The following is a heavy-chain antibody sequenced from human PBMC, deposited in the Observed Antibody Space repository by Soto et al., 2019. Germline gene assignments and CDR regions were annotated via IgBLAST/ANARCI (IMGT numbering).Heavy chain of an antibody. J-gene: IGHJ4*02. D-gene: IGHD2-8*02. Sequence: QVQLVESGGGLVQPGRSLRLSCAASGFTFSSYAMHWVRQAPGKGLEWVAVISYDGSNKYYADSVKGRFTISRDNSKNTLYLQMNSLRAEDTAVYYCAIPPGGYIAPAGYWGQGTLVTVS. CDR1: GFTFSSYA. CDR3: AIPPGGYIAPAGY. CDR2: ISYDGSNK. V-gene: IGHV3-30-3*01.